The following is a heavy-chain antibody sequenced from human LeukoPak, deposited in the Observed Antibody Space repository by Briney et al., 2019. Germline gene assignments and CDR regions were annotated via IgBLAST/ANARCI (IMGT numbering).Heavy chain of an antibody. CDR1: CGSISSYY. D-gene: IGHD3-3*01. J-gene: IGHJ6*03. V-gene: IGHV4-59*01. CDR3: ARGVVSHYYYYYYMDV. Sequence: PSETLSLTCTVSCGSISSYYWSWIRQPPGKGLEWIGYIYYSGSTNYNPSLKSRVTISVDTSKNQFSLKLSSVTAADTAVYYCARGVVSHYYYYYYMDVWGKGTTVTVSS. CDR2: IYYSGST.